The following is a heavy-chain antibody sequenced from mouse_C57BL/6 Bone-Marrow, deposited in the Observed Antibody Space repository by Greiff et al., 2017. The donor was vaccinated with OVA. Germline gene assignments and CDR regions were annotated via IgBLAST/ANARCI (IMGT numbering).Heavy chain of an antibody. J-gene: IGHJ2*01. V-gene: IGHV1-19*01. D-gene: IGHD1-1*01. CDR1: GYTFTDYY. Sequence: EVQLQQSGPVLVKPGASVKMSCKASGYTFTDYYMNWVKQSHGKSLEWIGVINPYNGGTSYNQKFKGKATLTVDKSSSTAYMELNSLTSEDSAVYYCASPSTVGARGYWGQGTTLTVSS. CDR3: ASPSTVGARGY. CDR2: INPYNGGT.